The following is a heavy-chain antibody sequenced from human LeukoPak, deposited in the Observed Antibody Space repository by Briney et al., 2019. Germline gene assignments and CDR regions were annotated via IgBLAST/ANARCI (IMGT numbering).Heavy chain of an antibody. J-gene: IGHJ5*02. Sequence: ASVKVSCKVSGYTLTELSMHWVRQAPGKGLEWMGGFDPEGGETIYAQKFQGRVTMTEDTSTDTAYMELSSLRSEDTAVYCCATYGGSSWYLYSFDPWGQGTLVTVSS. CDR3: ATYGGSSWYLYSFDP. CDR2: FDPEGGET. V-gene: IGHV1-24*01. CDR1: GYTLTELS. D-gene: IGHD6-13*01.